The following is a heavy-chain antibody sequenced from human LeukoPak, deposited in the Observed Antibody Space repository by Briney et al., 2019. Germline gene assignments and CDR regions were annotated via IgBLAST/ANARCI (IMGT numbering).Heavy chain of an antibody. D-gene: IGHD3-3*01. CDR3: ARTIFGVVPNWFDP. CDR1: GGSISSGGYY. V-gene: IGHV4-61*08. CDR2: IYHSGST. J-gene: IGHJ5*02. Sequence: SETLSLTCTVSGGSISSGGYYWSWIRQPPGKGLEWIGYIYHSGSTNYNPSLKSRVTMSVDTSKNQFSLKLSSVTAADTAVYYCARTIFGVVPNWFDPWGQGTLVTVSS.